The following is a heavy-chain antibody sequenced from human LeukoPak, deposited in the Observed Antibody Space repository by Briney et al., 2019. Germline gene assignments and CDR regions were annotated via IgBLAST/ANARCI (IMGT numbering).Heavy chain of an antibody. V-gene: IGHV6-1*01. CDR2: TYQRSKWYS. CDR1: GDSVSSDSAA. CDR3: ARSGTYRFDS. Sequence: SQTLSLTCAISGDSVSSDSAAWSWIRQSPSRGLEWLGRTYQRSKWYSDYAVSVISRITIKPDTSKNQFSLHLNSVTPEDTAVYYCARSGTYRFDSWGQGTLVTVSS. D-gene: IGHD1-26*01. J-gene: IGHJ4*02.